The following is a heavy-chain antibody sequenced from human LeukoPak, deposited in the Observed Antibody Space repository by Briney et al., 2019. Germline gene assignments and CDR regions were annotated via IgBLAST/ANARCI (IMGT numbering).Heavy chain of an antibody. J-gene: IGHJ6*02. V-gene: IGHV3-23*01. D-gene: IGHD2-15*01. CDR2: ISGSGGST. CDR1: GFTFSSYA. CDR3: ARGYCSGGSCPYYYYYGMDV. Sequence: GGSRRLSCAASGFTFSSYAMSWVRQAPGKGLEWVSAISGSGGSTYYADSVKGRFTISRDNSKNTLYLQMNSLRAEDTAVYYCARGYCSGGSCPYYYYYGMDVWGQGTTVTVSS.